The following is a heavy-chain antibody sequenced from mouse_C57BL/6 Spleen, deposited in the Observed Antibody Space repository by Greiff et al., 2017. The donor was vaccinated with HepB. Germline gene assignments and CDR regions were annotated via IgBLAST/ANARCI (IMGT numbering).Heavy chain of an antibody. CDR2: IYIGNGYT. CDR3: AGDVYGSGSWFAY. V-gene: IGHV1-58*01. CDR1: GYTFTSYG. D-gene: IGHD1-1*01. J-gene: IGHJ3*01. Sequence: VQLQQSGAELVRPGSSVKMSCKTSGYTFTSYGINWVKQRPGQGLEWIGYIYIGNGYTEYNEKFKGKATLASDTSSSTASVQLSSLTSEDSAIYYCAGDVYGSGSWFAYWGQGTLVTVSA.